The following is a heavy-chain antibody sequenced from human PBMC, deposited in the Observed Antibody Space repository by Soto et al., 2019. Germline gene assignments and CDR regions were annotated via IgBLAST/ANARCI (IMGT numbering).Heavy chain of an antibody. Sequence: ALVKVSCKASGYSITSYAMHWVRQAPGQRLEWMGWINAGNGNTKYSQKFQCRVTITRDTSAITAYMELSSLRSEDTAVYYCARATYYDILTGSSLLPYYYGMDVCGQGTTVTVSS. J-gene: IGHJ6*02. CDR2: INAGNGNT. CDR1: GYSITSYA. V-gene: IGHV1-3*01. CDR3: ARATYYDILTGSSLLPYYYGMDV. D-gene: IGHD3-9*01.